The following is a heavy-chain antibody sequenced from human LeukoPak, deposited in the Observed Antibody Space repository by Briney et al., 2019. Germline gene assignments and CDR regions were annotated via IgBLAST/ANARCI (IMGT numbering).Heavy chain of an antibody. Sequence: GGSLRLSCAASGFTFSSYEMNWVRQAPGEGLEWVSYISGSGSTIYYADSVKGRFTISRDNAKNLLSLQMNSLRAEDTAVYYCARGDPTLLYGSGSYTFDYWGQGTLVTVSS. V-gene: IGHV3-48*03. CDR2: ISGSGSTI. CDR3: ARGDPTLLYGSGSYTFDY. CDR1: GFTFSSYE. D-gene: IGHD3-10*01. J-gene: IGHJ4*02.